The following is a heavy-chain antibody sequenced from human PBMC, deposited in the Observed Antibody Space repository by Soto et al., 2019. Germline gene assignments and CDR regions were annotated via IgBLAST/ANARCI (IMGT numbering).Heavy chain of an antibody. V-gene: IGHV3-7*05. J-gene: IGHJ6*02. CDR1: GFTFRTYW. D-gene: IGHD5-18*01. CDR3: ARDGSTSWYSYDYHGMDV. Sequence: EVQLVESGGGLVQPGGSLRLSCGASGFTFRTYWLSWVRQVPGKGLAWVANINQDGSEKNYVDSVKGRFTISRDNAKNSLHLQMSSLRAEDTALYYCARDGSTSWYSYDYHGMDVWGQGTTVTVSS. CDR2: INQDGSEK.